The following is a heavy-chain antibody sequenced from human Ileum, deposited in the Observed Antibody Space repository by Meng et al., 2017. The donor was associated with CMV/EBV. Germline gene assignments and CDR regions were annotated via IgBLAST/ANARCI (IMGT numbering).Heavy chain of an antibody. D-gene: IGHD2-15*01. J-gene: IGHJ5*02. Sequence: QVQLQESGPGLVKPSETLSLTCTVSGGSFSSYYWSWIRQPAGKGLEWIGRIYTSGSTNYNPSLKSRVTMSVDTSKNQFSLKLSSVTAADTAVYYCARYCSGGSCYSGRHNWFDPWGQGTLVTVSS. CDR2: IYTSGST. V-gene: IGHV4-4*07. CDR3: ARYCSGGSCYSGRHNWFDP. CDR1: GGSFSSYY.